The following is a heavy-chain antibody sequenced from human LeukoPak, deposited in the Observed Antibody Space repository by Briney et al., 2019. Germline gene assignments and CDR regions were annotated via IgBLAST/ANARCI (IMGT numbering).Heavy chain of an antibody. Sequence: PGGSLRLSCAASGFTFSSYSMNWVRQAPGKGLEWVSSISSSSSYIYYADSVKGRFTISRDNAKNSLYLQMNSLGAEDTAVYCCARDSSISRAAFDIWGQGTMVTVSS. CDR2: ISSSSSYI. V-gene: IGHV3-21*01. D-gene: IGHD2-21*01. J-gene: IGHJ3*02. CDR3: ARDSSISRAAFDI. CDR1: GFTFSSYS.